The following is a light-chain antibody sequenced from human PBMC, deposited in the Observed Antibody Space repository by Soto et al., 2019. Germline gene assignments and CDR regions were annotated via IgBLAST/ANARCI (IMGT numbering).Light chain of an antibody. V-gene: IGLV1-51*01. Sequence: QSALTQPPSVSAAPGQKVTISCSGSSSNIGNNYVSWYQQFPGTAPKLLIYDDNKRPSGIPDRFSGSKSGTSATLVITGLQTGDEADYHCGTWDSSLSAGMFGGGTKVTVL. CDR3: GTWDSSLSAGM. CDR2: DDN. CDR1: SSNIGNNY. J-gene: IGLJ3*02.